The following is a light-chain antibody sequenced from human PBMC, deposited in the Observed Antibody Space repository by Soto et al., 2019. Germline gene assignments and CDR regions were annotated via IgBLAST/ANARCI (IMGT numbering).Light chain of an antibody. CDR1: QSVSRY. CDR3: QQRSNWPT. V-gene: IGKV3-11*01. CDR2: DAS. J-gene: IGKJ5*01. Sequence: EIVLTQSPATLSLSPGERATLSFRASQSVSRYLAWYEQKPGQAPRLLIYDASNRATGIPARFSGSGSGTDFTLTISSLEPEDFAVYYCQQRSNWPTFGQGTRLEIK.